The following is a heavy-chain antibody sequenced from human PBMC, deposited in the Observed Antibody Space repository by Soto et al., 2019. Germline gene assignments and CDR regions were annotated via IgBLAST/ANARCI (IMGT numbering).Heavy chain of an antibody. D-gene: IGHD3-9*01. J-gene: IGHJ4*02. Sequence: GGSLRLSCAASGFTFSSYGMHWVRQAPGKGLEWVAVIWYDGSNKYYADSVKGRFTISRDNSKNTLYLQMNSLRAEDTAVYYCARDLDPGLTGQHLDYWGQGTLVTVSS. CDR2: IWYDGSNK. CDR1: GFTFSSYG. V-gene: IGHV3-33*01. CDR3: ARDLDPGLTGQHLDY.